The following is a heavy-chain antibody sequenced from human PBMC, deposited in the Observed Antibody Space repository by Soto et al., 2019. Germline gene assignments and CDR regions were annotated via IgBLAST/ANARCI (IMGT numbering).Heavy chain of an antibody. Sequence: QVELVESGGGVVQPGRSLRLSCAASGFTFSTYGMHWVRQAPGKGLEWVAAMSYEGTKEYYVDSVKGRFTISRDNSRNTLFLPLNSLRAEDTAVYYCAKEYGSTWIDHWGQGTLVTVSS. D-gene: IGHD6-13*01. CDR2: MSYEGTKE. J-gene: IGHJ4*02. CDR3: AKEYGSTWIDH. CDR1: GFTFSTYG. V-gene: IGHV3-30*18.